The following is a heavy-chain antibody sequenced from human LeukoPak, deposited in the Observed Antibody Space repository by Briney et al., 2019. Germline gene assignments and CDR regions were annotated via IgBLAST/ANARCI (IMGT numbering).Heavy chain of an antibody. CDR3: ARHIGGGIEDMDV. J-gene: IGHJ6*03. CDR1: GGSIGTYY. D-gene: IGHD3-16*02. CDR2: IYVTGST. Sequence: SETLSLTCTVSGGSIGTYYWSWIRQSPGKGLEWIVYIYVTGSTRYNPYLQSRVTISVDTSRNQFFLKMSSVTAADTAVYYCARHIGGGIEDMDVWGKGTKVTVSS. V-gene: IGHV4-59*08.